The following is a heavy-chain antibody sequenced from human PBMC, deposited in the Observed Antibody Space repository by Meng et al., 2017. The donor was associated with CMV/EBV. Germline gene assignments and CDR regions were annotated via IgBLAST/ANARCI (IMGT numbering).Heavy chain of an antibody. CDR3: ARDGCSSTSCFYFDY. V-gene: IGHV3-30-3*01. D-gene: IGHD2-2*01. CDR1: GFTFSSYA. Sequence: GGSLRLSCAASGFTFSSYAMHWVRQAPGKGLEWVAVISYYGSNKYYADSVKGRFTISRDNSKNTLYLQMNSLRAEDTAVYYCARDGCSSTSCFYFDYWGQGTLVTVSS. J-gene: IGHJ4*02. CDR2: ISYYGSNK.